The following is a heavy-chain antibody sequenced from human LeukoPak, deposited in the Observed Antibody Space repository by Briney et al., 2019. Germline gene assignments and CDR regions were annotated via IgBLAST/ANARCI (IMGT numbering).Heavy chain of an antibody. D-gene: IGHD6-19*01. V-gene: IGHV3-9*01. CDR1: GSTFDNYA. Sequence: GGSLRLSCAASGSTFDNYAVNWVRHVPGKGLEWISLISWNSGTIGYADSVKGRFTISRDNANNFLYLQMNSLRAEDTALYYCARAYKDRSLAGKKEFFQHWGQGTLVTVSS. CDR3: ARAYKDRSLAGKKEFFQH. J-gene: IGHJ1*01. CDR2: ISWNSGTI.